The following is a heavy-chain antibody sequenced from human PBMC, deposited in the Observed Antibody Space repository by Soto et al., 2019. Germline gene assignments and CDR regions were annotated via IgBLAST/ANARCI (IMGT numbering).Heavy chain of an antibody. Sequence: VGSLRLSGAASGFTFSLYSMIWVRQAPGKGLEWVASITSSSSYIYYEDSLKGRFTISRDNAKNSLFLQLDSLRAEDTAVYFCVRARSTDSRPDYWGQGTLVTVSS. CDR1: GFTFSLYS. V-gene: IGHV3-21*01. CDR3: VRARSTDSRPDY. CDR2: ITSSSSYI. D-gene: IGHD3-22*01. J-gene: IGHJ4*02.